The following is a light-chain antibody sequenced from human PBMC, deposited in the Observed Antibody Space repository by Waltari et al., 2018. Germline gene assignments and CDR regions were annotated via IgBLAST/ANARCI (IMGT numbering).Light chain of an antibody. V-gene: IGLV2-8*01. CDR2: AVS. Sequence: QSALTQPPSASGSPGQSVTIPCTGAAGDLGTFNYVSWDQQHAGKAPKLLIYAVSKRPLGVSERFSGSKSGNTASLSVPGLQAEDEAHSHCTSYGGRDTLLFGGGTYLTVL. J-gene: IGLJ3*02. CDR3: TSYGGRDTLL. CDR1: AGDLGTFNY.